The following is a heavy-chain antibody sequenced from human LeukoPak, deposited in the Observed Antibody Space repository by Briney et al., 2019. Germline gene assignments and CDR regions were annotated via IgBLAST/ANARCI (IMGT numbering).Heavy chain of an antibody. J-gene: IGHJ4*02. CDR2: ISCDGSNK. Sequence: GGSLRLSCAASGFTFSSYGMHWVRQAPGKGLEWVAVISCDGSNKYYADSVKGRFTISRDNSKNTLYLQMNSLRAEDTAVYYCARVYSGSFSPFDYWGQGTLVTVSS. V-gene: IGHV3-30*03. D-gene: IGHD1-26*01. CDR1: GFTFSSYG. CDR3: ARVYSGSFSPFDY.